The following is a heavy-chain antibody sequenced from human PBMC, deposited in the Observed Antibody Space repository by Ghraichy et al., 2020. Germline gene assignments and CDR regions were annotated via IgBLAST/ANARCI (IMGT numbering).Heavy chain of an antibody. D-gene: IGHD2-8*02. Sequence: GGSLRLSCAASGFAFSVFGIHWVRQAPGKGLEWVAAISEDGNDKYYLDSVKGRFIISRDNSKNTLYLQMSSLRVEDTALYYCAKVHLEYCTGGGCHYFDPWGQRTLVSVSS. CDR1: GFAFSVFG. V-gene: IGHV3-30*18. CDR2: ISEDGNDK. J-gene: IGHJ4*02. CDR3: AKVHLEYCTGGGCHYFDP.